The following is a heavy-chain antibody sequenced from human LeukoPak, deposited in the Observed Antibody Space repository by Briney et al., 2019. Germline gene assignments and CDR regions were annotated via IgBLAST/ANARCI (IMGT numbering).Heavy chain of an antibody. V-gene: IGHV3-7*01. J-gene: IGHJ6*02. CDR3: ARDIVVVPAAHGVTTYYYYYGMDV. D-gene: IGHD2-2*01. CDR2: IKQDGSEK. Sequence: PGGSLRLSCAASGFTFSSYWMSWVRQAPGKGLEWVANIKQDGSEKYYVDSVEGRFTISRDNAKNSLYLQMNSLRAEDTAVYYCARDIVVVPAAHGVTTYYYYYGMDVWGQGTTVTVSS. CDR1: GFTFSSYW.